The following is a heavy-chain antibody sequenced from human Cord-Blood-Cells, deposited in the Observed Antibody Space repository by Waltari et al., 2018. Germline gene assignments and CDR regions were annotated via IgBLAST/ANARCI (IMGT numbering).Heavy chain of an antibody. CDR1: GYTFTGSY. D-gene: IGHD6-13*01. J-gene: IGHJ5*02. CDR2: INPNSGGT. V-gene: IGHV1-2*04. Sequence: QVQLVQSRAEVKKPRALVQVSCKASGYTFTGSYMQWVRQVPGQGLEWMGWINPNSGGTNYAQNFQGWVTMTRDTSISTAYMGLSRLRSDDTAVYYCARSGTANWFDPWGQGTLVTVSS. CDR3: ARSGTANWFDP.